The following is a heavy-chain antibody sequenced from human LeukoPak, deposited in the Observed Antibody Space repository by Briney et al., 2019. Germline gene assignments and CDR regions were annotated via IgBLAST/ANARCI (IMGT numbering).Heavy chain of an antibody. CDR3: ARVRAIYYDSSYDAFDI. CDR1: GFTFSSYS. V-gene: IGHV3-21*01. Sequence: PGGSLRLSCAASGFTFSSYSMNWVRQAPGKGLEWVSSISSSSSYIYYADSVKGQFTISRDNAKNSLYLQMNSLRAEDAAVYYCARVRAIYYDSSYDAFDIWGQGTMVTVSS. D-gene: IGHD3-22*01. CDR2: ISSSSSYI. J-gene: IGHJ3*02.